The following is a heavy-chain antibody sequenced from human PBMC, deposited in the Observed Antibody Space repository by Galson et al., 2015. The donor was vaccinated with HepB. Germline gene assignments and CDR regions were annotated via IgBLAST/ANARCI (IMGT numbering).Heavy chain of an antibody. CDR1: GFIFRHHA. Sequence: SLRLSCAGSGFIFRHHAMTWIRQAPGKGLEWVSGINGRGSNRSYSEAGKGRFSISRDNSKDTVFLQMDNLRAEDTAVYYCVKEGSWFGGDWFDPWGQGALVTVS. J-gene: IGHJ5*02. CDR2: INGRGSNR. D-gene: IGHD3-16*01. V-gene: IGHV3-23*01. CDR3: VKEGSWFGGDWFDP.